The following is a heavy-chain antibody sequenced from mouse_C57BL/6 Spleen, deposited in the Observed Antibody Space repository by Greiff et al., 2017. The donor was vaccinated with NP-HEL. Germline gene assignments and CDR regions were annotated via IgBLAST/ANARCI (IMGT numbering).Heavy chain of an antibody. V-gene: IGHV1-18*01. D-gene: IGHD2-1*01. CDR2: INPNNGGT. Sequence: EVQLQQSGPELVKPGASVKIPCKASGYTFTDYNMDWVKQSHGKSLEWIGDINPNNGGTIYNQKFKGKATLTVDKSSSTAYMELRSLTSEDTAVYYCARVGNYPRYWYFDVWGTGTTVTVSS. CDR1: GYTFTDYN. CDR3: ARVGNYPRYWYFDV. J-gene: IGHJ1*03.